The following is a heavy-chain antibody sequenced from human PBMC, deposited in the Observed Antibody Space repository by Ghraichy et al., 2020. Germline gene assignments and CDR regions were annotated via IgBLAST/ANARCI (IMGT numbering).Heavy chain of an antibody. CDR3: ARGWIAAAVDY. D-gene: IGHD6-13*01. CDR1: GGSISSGGYS. CDR2: IYHSGST. Sequence: SETLSPTCAVSGGSISSGGYSWSWIRQPPGKGLEWIGYIYHSGSTYYNPSLKSRVTISVDRSKNQFSLKLSSVTAADTAVYYCARGWIAAAVDYWGQGTLVTVSS. J-gene: IGHJ4*02. V-gene: IGHV4-30-2*01.